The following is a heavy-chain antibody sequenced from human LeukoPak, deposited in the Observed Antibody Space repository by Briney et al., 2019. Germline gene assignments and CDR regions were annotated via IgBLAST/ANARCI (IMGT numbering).Heavy chain of an antibody. CDR2: MSYSGGT. Sequence: SETLSLTCTVSGGSISGYYWIWIRQPPGKGLEWIAYMSYSGGTNYNPSLSLKGLVTISVDTSKNQFSLKLSSVTAADTAVYYCARDRPWAANYWGQGTLVTVSS. CDR3: ARDRPWAANY. D-gene: IGHD6-6*01. J-gene: IGHJ4*02. CDR1: GGSISGYY. V-gene: IGHV4-59*01.